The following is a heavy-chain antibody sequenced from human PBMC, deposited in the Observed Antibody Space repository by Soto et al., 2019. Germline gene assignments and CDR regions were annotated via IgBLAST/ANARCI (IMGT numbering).Heavy chain of an antibody. CDR1: GGSISSGGYY. J-gene: IGHJ3*02. V-gene: IGHV4-31*03. Sequence: QVQLQESGPGLEKPSQTLSLTCTVSGGSISSGGYYWSWIRQHPGKGLEWIGYIYYSGSTYYNPSLKSRVTISVDTSKNQFSLKLSSVTAADTAVYYCAREDYGDYRAPGAFDIWGQGTMVTVSS. D-gene: IGHD4-17*01. CDR3: AREDYGDYRAPGAFDI. CDR2: IYYSGST.